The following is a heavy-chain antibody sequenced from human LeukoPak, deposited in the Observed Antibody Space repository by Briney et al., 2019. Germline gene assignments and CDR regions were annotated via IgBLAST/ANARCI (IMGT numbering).Heavy chain of an antibody. V-gene: IGHV3-23*01. CDR3: AKVVFRYSGSYLRGGFDY. D-gene: IGHD1-26*01. Sequence: GGSLRLSCAASGFTFSSYAMSWVRQAPGKGLEWVSAISGSGGSTYYADSVKGRFTISRDNSKNTLYLQMNSLRAEDTAVYYCAKVVFRYSGSYLRGGFDYWGQGTLVTVSS. J-gene: IGHJ4*02. CDR1: GFTFSSYA. CDR2: ISGSGGST.